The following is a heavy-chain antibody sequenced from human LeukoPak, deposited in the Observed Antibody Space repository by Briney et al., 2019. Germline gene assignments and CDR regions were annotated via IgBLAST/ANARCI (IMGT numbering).Heavy chain of an antibody. CDR1: GGSISRSSYY. Sequence: SETLSLTCTVSGGSISRSSYYWGWIRQPPGKGLEWIGSIYYSGSTYYNPSLKSRVTISVDTSKNQFSLKLSSVTAADTAVYYCARNPRLDDSSGYYYEGDWFDPWGQGTLVTVSS. D-gene: IGHD3-22*01. V-gene: IGHV4-39*01. J-gene: IGHJ5*02. CDR3: ARNPRLDDSSGYYYEGDWFDP. CDR2: IYYSGST.